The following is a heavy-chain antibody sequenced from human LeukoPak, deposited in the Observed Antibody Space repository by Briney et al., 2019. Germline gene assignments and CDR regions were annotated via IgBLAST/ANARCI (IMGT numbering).Heavy chain of an antibody. CDR1: GFTFSSYS. CDR2: ISTTGTYI. V-gene: IGHV3-21*06. CDR3: LGVTGYSSY. Sequence: KSGGSLRLSCAASGFTFSSYSMGWVRQAPGKGLEWVSSISTTGTYIHYADSMKGRFTISRDNAKNSLYLQMNSLRAEDTAVYYCLGVTGYSSYWGQGTLVNVSS. D-gene: IGHD5-18*01. J-gene: IGHJ4*02.